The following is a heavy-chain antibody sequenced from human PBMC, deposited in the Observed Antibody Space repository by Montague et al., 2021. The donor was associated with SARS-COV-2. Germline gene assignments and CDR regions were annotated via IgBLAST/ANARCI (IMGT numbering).Heavy chain of an antibody. J-gene: IGHJ6*02. V-gene: IGHV4-61*02. Sequence: TLSLTCTVSGGSISSGSHYRSWIRQPAGKGLEWIGRIDTSGXTXYXXSLKSRVTISVDTPKNQFSLKLSSVTAADTAVYYCARRIDYYGIDVWGQGTTVTVSS. D-gene: IGHD1-26*01. CDR2: IDTSGXT. CDR3: ARRIDYYGIDV. CDR1: GGSISSGSHY.